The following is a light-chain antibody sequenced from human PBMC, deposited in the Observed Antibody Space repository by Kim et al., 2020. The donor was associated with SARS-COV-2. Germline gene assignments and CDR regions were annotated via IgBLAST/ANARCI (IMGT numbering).Light chain of an antibody. CDR2: KDS. J-gene: IGLJ1*01. CDR1: ALPEKQ. CDR3: QSADGSGTYV. Sequence: SYELTQPPSVSVSPGQTARITCSGDALPEKQTYWYQQKSGQAPLLLIYKDSERPSGIPGRFSGSSSGTTVTLTISGVQAEDDADYYCQSADGSGTYVFGTGTKVTRP. V-gene: IGLV3-25*03.